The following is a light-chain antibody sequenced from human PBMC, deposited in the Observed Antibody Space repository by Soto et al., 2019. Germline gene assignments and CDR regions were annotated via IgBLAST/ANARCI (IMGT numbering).Light chain of an antibody. CDR2: EVV. V-gene: IGKV2D-29*01. CDR3: LQTIQLPPT. CDR1: QSLLHNNGNTY. J-gene: IGKJ1*01. Sequence: DIVMTQTPLSLSVTSGQPASISCKSSQSLLHNNGNTYLNWYVQKPGQPPQLLIYEVVNRCSGVPDRFSGSESGTDFTLKISRVEAGDVGVYYCLQTIQLPPTFGQGTKVEIK.